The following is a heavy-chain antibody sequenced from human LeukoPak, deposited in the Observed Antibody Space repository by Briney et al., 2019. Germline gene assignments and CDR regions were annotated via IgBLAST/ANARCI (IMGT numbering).Heavy chain of an antibody. CDR3: ARNPLLWFGELKFSYFDY. CDR2: IYYSGST. Sequence: SETLSLTCAVYGGSFSGYYWGWIRQPPGKGLEWIGSIYYSGSTYYNPSLKSRVTISVDTSKNQFSLKLSSVTAADTAVYYCARNPLLWFGELKFSYFDYWGQGTLVTVSS. D-gene: IGHD3-10*01. CDR1: GGSFSGYY. J-gene: IGHJ4*02. V-gene: IGHV4-39*01.